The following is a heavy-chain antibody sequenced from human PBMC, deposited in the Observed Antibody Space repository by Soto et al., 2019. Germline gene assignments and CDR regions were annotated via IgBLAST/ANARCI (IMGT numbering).Heavy chain of an antibody. D-gene: IGHD5-12*01. V-gene: IGHV1-18*01. J-gene: IGHJ3*02. Sequence: ASVKVSCKASGYTFTSYVISWVRQAPGQGLEWMGWISAYNGNTNYAQKLQGRVTMTTDTSTSTAYMELRSLRSDDTAVYYCARVATGVGAFDSWGQGTMVTVSS. CDR3: ARVATGVGAFDS. CDR2: ISAYNGNT. CDR1: GYTFTSYV.